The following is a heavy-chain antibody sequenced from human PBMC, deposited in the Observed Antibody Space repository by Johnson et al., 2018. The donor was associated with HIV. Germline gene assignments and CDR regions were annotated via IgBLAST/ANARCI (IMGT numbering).Heavy chain of an antibody. CDR3: AREVKRYAFDI. V-gene: IGHV3-66*02. Sequence: VQLVESGGGLVQPGGSLRLSCAASRFTVSSNYMSWVRQAPGKGLEWVSGISGSGDSTYYADSVKGRFTISRDNSKNTLYLQMNSLRAEDTAVYYCAREVKRYAFDIWGQGTMVTVSS. CDR1: RFTVSSNY. CDR2: SGSGDST. J-gene: IGHJ3*02.